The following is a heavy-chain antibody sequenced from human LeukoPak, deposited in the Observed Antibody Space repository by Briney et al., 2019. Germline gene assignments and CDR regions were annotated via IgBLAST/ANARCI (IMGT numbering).Heavy chain of an antibody. V-gene: IGHV5-51*03. J-gene: IGHJ5*02. CDR1: GYSLTSYW. CDR3: ARGDRWFDP. Sequence: NPGEPLKISCKGSGYSLTSYWIGWLRRMPEKGLEWMGIIYPGDSDTRYSPFFQGQVTISADKSISTAYLQWSSLKASDTAMYYCARGDRWFDPWGQGTLVTVSS. CDR2: IYPGDSDT.